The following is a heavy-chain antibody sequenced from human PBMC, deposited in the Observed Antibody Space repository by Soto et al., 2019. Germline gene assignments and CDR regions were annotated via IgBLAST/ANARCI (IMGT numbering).Heavy chain of an antibody. CDR1: GGSFSGYY. V-gene: IGHV4-31*11. CDR2: IYYSGST. J-gene: IGHJ4*02. D-gene: IGHD5-12*01. Sequence: SETLSLTCAVYGGSFSGYYWSWIRQHPGKGLEWIGYIYYSGSTYYNPSLKSRVTISVDTSKNQFPLKLSSVTAADTAVYYCARAAWVATIFFHYWGQGTLVTVSS. CDR3: ARAAWVATIFFHY.